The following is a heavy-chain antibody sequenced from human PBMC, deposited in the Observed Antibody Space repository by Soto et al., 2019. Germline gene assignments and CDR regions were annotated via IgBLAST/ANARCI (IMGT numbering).Heavy chain of an antibody. CDR3: ARVVLTGQRQRAFTNAFDI. V-gene: IGHV1-3*01. CDR2: INAGNGNT. J-gene: IGHJ3*02. Sequence: ASVKVSCKASGYTFTSYAMHWVRQAPGQRLEWMGWINAGNGNTKYSQKFQGRVTITRDTSASTAYMELSSLRSEDTAVYYCARVVLTGQRQRAFTNAFDIWGQGTMVTV. D-gene: IGHD3-9*01. CDR1: GYTFTSYA.